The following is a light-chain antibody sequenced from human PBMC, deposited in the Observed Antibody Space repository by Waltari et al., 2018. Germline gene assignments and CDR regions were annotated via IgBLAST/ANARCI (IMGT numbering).Light chain of an antibody. CDR2: AAS. Sequence: DIQMTQSPSSVSASGGDRVTITCRARQDINGWLTWYQQKPVKAPKLPIYAASTLQTGVPSRFSGGGSGTDFTLTITGLQPEDFATYFCQQGHTFPPTFGRGTKVDIK. CDR1: QDINGW. CDR3: QQGHTFPPT. J-gene: IGKJ1*01. V-gene: IGKV1-12*01.